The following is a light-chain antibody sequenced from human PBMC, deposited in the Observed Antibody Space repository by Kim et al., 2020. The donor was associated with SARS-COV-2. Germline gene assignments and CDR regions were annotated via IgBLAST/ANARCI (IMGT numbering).Light chain of an antibody. J-gene: IGKJ3*01. CDR3: QQRSSWPFT. V-gene: IGKV3-11*01. CDR2: YAS. Sequence: LSPGERATLSCRASQSVSSYLAWYQQKPGQAPRLLIFYASNRATGIPARFSGSGSGTDFTLTISSLEPEDFAVYYCQQRSSWPFTFGPGTKVDIK. CDR1: QSVSSY.